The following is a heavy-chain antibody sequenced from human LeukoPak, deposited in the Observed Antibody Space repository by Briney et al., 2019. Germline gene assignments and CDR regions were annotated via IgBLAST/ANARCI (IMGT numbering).Heavy chain of an antibody. CDR2: IKQDGSEK. CDR1: GFTFSSYW. Sequence: GGSLRLSCAASGFTFSSYWMSWVRQAPGKWLEWVANIKQDGSEKYYADSVKGRFTISRDNSKNTLYLQMNSLRAEDTAVYYCAKIPQVATYTVPNFDFWGQGTLVTVSS. D-gene: IGHD3-16*01. CDR3: AKIPQVATYTVPNFDF. V-gene: IGHV3-7*03. J-gene: IGHJ4*02.